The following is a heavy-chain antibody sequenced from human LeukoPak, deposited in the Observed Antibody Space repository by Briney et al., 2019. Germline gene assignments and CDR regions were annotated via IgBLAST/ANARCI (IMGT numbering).Heavy chain of an antibody. D-gene: IGHD1-26*01. V-gene: IGHV3-48*02. CDR2: ITASGTAM. J-gene: IGHJ4*02. CDR3: ASSGSYRFDC. CDR1: GFTVSSNY. Sequence: GGSLRLSCAASGFTVSSNYMNWVRQAPGKGLEWVSHITASGTAMFYADSVKGRFTISRDNAKNSLYLQMNSLRDEDTAVYYCASSGSYRFDCWGQGTLVTVSS.